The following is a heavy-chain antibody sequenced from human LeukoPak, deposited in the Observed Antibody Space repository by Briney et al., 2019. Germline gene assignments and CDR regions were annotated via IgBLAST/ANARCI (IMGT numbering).Heavy chain of an antibody. Sequence: SETLSLTCTVSGGSISSSSYYWGWIRQPPGKGLEWIGSIYYSGSTYYNPSLKSRVTISVNTSKNQFSLKLSSVTAADTAVYYCARGVGAFDYWGQGTLVTVSS. CDR3: ARGVGAFDY. CDR2: IYYSGST. CDR1: GGSISSSSYY. J-gene: IGHJ4*02. V-gene: IGHV4-39*07. D-gene: IGHD1-26*01.